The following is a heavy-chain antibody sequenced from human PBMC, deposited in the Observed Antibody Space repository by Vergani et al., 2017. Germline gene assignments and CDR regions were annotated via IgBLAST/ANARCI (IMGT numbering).Heavy chain of an antibody. CDR2: IHNRGKT. Sequence: QVRLEESGPGLVKPSETLSLTCSVSGYSIGSGFYWAWIRQSPGEGLQWLTSIHNRGKTYHNPSLKSRVSVSLDTSKNRFSLNLTSVTATDTAVYYFARSEGDYGDFDFWGHGSLVTVSS. CDR1: GYSIGSGFY. D-gene: IGHD4/OR15-4a*01. J-gene: IGHJ2*01. V-gene: IGHV4-38-2*01. CDR3: ARSEGDYGDFDF.